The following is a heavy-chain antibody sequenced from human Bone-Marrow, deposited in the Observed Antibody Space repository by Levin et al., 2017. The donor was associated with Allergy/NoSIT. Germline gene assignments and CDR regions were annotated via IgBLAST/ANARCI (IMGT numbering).Heavy chain of an antibody. V-gene: IGHV4-59*01. CDR2: IYYSGST. Sequence: SETLSLTCTVSGGSISSYYWSWIRQPPGKGLEWIGYIYYSGSTNYNPSLKSRVTISVDTSKNQFSLKLSSVTAADTAVYYCARGGYSNTASWFDPWGQGTLVTVSS. CDR1: GGSISSYY. D-gene: IGHD6-13*01. J-gene: IGHJ5*02. CDR3: ARGGYSNTASWFDP.